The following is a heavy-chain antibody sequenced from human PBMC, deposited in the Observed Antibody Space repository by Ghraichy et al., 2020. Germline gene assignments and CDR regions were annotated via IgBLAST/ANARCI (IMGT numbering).Heavy chain of an antibody. CDR2: IYYSGST. Sequence: SEPLSLTCTVSGGSISSSSYYWGWIRQPPGKGLEYIGSIYYSGSTYYNPSLKSRVTISVDTSKNQFSLKLSSVTAADTALYYCARIAARFWWFDPWGQGTLVTVSS. J-gene: IGHJ5*02. D-gene: IGHD6-6*01. CDR3: ARIAARFWWFDP. V-gene: IGHV4-39*01. CDR1: GGSISSSSYY.